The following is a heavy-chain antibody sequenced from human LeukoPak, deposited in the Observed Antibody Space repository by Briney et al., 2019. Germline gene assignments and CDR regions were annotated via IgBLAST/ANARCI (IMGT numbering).Heavy chain of an antibody. D-gene: IGHD3-22*01. Sequence: PSETLSLSCAVYGGSISGFYWSWIRQPPGKGLEWSGEINHSGSTNYNPSLKSRVTISVDTSNNQFSLKLSSVTAADTAVYYCARTPIYYFDNSGYYNWGQGTLVTVSS. V-gene: IGHV4-34*01. J-gene: IGHJ4*02. CDR3: ARTPIYYFDNSGYYN. CDR1: GGSISGFY. CDR2: INHSGST.